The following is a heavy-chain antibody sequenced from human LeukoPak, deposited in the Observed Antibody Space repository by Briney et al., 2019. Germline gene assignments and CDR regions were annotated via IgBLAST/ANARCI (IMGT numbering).Heavy chain of an antibody. V-gene: IGHV3-73*01. CDR2: IRSKAYSYAT. CDR1: GFTLSGSA. CDR3: SRDFWSGYHYYMDV. Sequence: GGSLRLSCTASGFTLSGSAMHWVRQASGKGLEWVGRIRSKAYSYATAYAASVKGRFTISRDDSKNTAYLQMNSLKTEDTAVYYCSRDFWSGYHYYMDVWGKGTTVTVSS. J-gene: IGHJ6*03. D-gene: IGHD3-3*01.